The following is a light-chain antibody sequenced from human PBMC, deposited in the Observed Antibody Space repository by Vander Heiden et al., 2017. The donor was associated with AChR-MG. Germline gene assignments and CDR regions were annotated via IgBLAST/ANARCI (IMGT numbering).Light chain of an antibody. J-gene: IGKJ2*01. Sequence: IVMTPSPLSLPVTPGEPASNSCRSSQSLLHSNGYNYLDWYLQKPGQSPQLLIYLGSNRASGVPDRFSGSGSGTDFTLKISRVEAEDVGVYYCMQALQTPPYTFGQGTKLEIK. CDR3: MQALQTPPYT. CDR1: QSLLHSNGYNY. V-gene: IGKV2-28*01. CDR2: LGS.